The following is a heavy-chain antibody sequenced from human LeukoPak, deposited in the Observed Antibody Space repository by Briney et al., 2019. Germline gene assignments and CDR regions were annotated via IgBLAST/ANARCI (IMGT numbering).Heavy chain of an antibody. D-gene: IGHD6-13*01. J-gene: IGHJ4*02. CDR1: GFTFSSYS. CDR2: ISSSSSYI. V-gene: IGHV3-21*01. CDR3: ARDPGIAAAGNF. Sequence: GGSLRLSCAASGFTFSSYSMNWVRQAPGKGLEWVSSISSSSSYIYYADSVKGRFTISRDNAKNSLYLQMNSLRAEDTAVYYCARDPGIAAAGNFWGQGTLVTVSS.